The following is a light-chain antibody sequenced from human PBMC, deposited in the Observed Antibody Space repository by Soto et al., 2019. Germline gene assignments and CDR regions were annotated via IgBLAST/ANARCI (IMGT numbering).Light chain of an antibody. CDR2: GAF. Sequence: DIVMTQSPDSLAVSLGGRATINCKSSQNLLYSSKNKNQLAWYQQKPGQPPRLLIYGAFTRESGVPDRFSGSGSGTEFTLTISSLQAEDVAVYYCQQYYSTPFTFGGGTKVEI. V-gene: IGKV4-1*01. CDR3: QQYYSTPFT. CDR1: QNLLYSSKNKNQ. J-gene: IGKJ4*01.